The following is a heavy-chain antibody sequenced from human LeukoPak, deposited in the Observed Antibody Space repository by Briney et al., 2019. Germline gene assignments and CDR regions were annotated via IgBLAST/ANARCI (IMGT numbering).Heavy chain of an antibody. CDR1: GSTFSNFW. CDR3: AGSGAARYLDS. V-gene: IGHV3-7*01. CDR2: IKEDGSEK. Sequence: GGSLRLSCADSGSTFSNFWMTWVRQAPGKGLEWVANIKEDGSEKYYVDPVKGRFTISRDNAKNSLYLQMNSLRADDAAVYYCAGSGAARYLDSWGQGTLVTVSS. J-gene: IGHJ4*02. D-gene: IGHD6-6*01.